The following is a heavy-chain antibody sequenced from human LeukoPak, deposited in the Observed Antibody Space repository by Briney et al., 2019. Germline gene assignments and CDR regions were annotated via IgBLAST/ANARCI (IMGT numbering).Heavy chain of an antibody. J-gene: IGHJ4*02. V-gene: IGHV1-69*05. CDR1: GGTFSSYA. D-gene: IGHD2-21*02. CDR3: ASGTGAYCGGDCYSCDY. Sequence: SAKVSCKASGGTFSSYAISWVRQAPGQGLEWMGGIIPIFGTATYAQKFQGRVTITTDESTSTAYMELSSLRSEDTAVYYCASGTGAYCGGDCYSCDYWGQGTLVTVSS. CDR2: IIPIFGTA.